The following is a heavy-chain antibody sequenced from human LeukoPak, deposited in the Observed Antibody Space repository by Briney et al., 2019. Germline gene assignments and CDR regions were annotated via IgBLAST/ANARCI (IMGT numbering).Heavy chain of an antibody. CDR3: AKGYMSTALFDY. CDR2: ISGSGGST. D-gene: IGHD4-17*01. Sequence: PGGSLRLSCAASGFSVSTNYISWVRQAPGKGLEWVSSISGSGGSTYYADSVKGRFTISRDNSKNTLYLQMNSLRTEDTAVYYCAKGYMSTALFDYWGQGTLVTVSS. J-gene: IGHJ4*02. CDR1: GFSVSTNY. V-gene: IGHV3-23*01.